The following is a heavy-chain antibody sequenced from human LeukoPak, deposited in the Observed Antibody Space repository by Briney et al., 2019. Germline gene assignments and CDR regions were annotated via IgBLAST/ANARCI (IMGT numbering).Heavy chain of an antibody. D-gene: IGHD2-2*02. CDR2: MNPNNGNT. V-gene: IGHV1-8*01. CDR1: GYTFTSYD. CDR3: VRDGEGAAISVNYWFDP. J-gene: IGHJ5*02. Sequence: ASVKVSCKASGYTFTSYDFNWVQQASGQGLEWMGWMNPNNGNTGYAQKFQGRVTMTRDTSISTAYMELRGLRSEDTAVYYCVRDGEGAAISVNYWFDPWGQGTLVTVSS.